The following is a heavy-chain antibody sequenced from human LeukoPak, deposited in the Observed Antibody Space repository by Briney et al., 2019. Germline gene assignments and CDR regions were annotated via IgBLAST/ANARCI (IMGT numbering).Heavy chain of an antibody. CDR1: GFTFSSYS. Sequence: AGGSLRLSCAASGFTFSSYSMNWVRQAPGKGLEWVSSISSSSSYIYYADSVKGRFTISRDNAKSSLYLQMNSLRAEDTAVYYCARDASLGKAAYDYWGQGTLVTVSS. D-gene: IGHD3-16*01. CDR2: ISSSSSYI. CDR3: ARDASLGKAAYDY. V-gene: IGHV3-21*01. J-gene: IGHJ4*02.